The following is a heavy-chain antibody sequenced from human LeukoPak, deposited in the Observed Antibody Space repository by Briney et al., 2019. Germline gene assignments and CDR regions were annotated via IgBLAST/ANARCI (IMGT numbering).Heavy chain of an antibody. Sequence: GGSLRLSCAASGFTFSSYAMHWVRQAPGKGLEWVAVISYDGSNKYYADSVKGRFTISRDNSKNTLHLQMNSLRAEDTAVYYCARGITMIVLSGAFDIWGQGTMVTVSS. J-gene: IGHJ3*02. CDR3: ARGITMIVLSGAFDI. V-gene: IGHV3-30-3*01. D-gene: IGHD3-22*01. CDR2: ISYDGSNK. CDR1: GFTFSSYA.